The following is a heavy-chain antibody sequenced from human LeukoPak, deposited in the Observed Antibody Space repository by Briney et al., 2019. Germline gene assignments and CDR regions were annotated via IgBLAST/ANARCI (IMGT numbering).Heavy chain of an antibody. V-gene: IGHV3-48*03. CDR2: ISGSGSNR. D-gene: IGHD6-19*01. CDR3: AKDKALSIAVAVGSFDY. Sequence: GGSLRLSCAASGFTFSSYEMNWVRQAPGKGLEWVSYISGSGSNRYYADSVKGRFTIFRDNSKNSLYLQMNSLRTEDTALYYCAKDKALSIAVAVGSFDYWGQGTLVTVSS. J-gene: IGHJ4*02. CDR1: GFTFSSYE.